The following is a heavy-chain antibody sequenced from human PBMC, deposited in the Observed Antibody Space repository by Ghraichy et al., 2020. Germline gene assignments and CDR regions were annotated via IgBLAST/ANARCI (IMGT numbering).Heavy chain of an antibody. D-gene: IGHD1-14*01. Sequence: GRSLRLSCAASGFTFSTYGLHWVRQAPGKGLEWVALIRYDGTNKYYADSVKGRFTISRDNSKSTLYLQMNSLRVEDTAVYYCAKNFPNNNPSGDYWGQGTLVTVSS. V-gene: IGHV3-30*02. J-gene: IGHJ4*02. CDR2: IRYDGTNK. CDR1: GFTFSTYG. CDR3: AKNFPNNNPSGDY.